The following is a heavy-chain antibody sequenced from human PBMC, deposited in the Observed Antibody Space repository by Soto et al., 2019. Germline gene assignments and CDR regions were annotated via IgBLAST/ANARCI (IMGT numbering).Heavy chain of an antibody. J-gene: IGHJ6*02. D-gene: IGHD2-2*01. CDR2: IIHISDTT. CDR1: GGTFSSYA. CDR3: ARSQGSSTSLEIYYYYYYGMDV. V-gene: IGHV1-69*01. Sequence: QVQLVQSGAEVKKPGSSVKVSCKASGGTFSSYAISWVRQAPGQGLEWMGGIIHISDTTNYAQKFQGRVTITAYESTSTAYMELSSLRSEDTAVFYCARSQGSSTSLEIYYYYYYGMDVWGQGTTVTVSS.